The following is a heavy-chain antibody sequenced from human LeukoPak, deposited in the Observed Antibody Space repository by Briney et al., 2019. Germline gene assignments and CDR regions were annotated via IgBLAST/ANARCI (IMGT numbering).Heavy chain of an antibody. CDR2: MNPDSVNT. CDR1: GYTFTSYD. V-gene: IGHV1-8*01. D-gene: IGHD2-8*01. Sequence: ASVKVSCKASGYTFTSYDINWVRQDPGQGLEWMGWMNPDSVNTGYAQKFQGRVTMTRNTSISTAYMGLCSLRAEDTAVYYCARGLLVYAVYYYYMDVWGKGTTVTVSS. J-gene: IGHJ6*03. CDR3: ARGLLVYAVYYYYMDV.